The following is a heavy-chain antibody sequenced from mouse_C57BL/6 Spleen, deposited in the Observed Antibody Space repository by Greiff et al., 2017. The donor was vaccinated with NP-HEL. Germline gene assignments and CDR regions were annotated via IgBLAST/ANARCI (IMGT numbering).Heavy chain of an antibody. CDR2: ISYDGSN. J-gene: IGHJ2*01. V-gene: IGHV3-6*01. CDR1: GYSITSGYY. Sequence: EVQLQQSGPGLVKPSQSLSLTCSVTGYSITSGYYWNWIRQFPGNKLEWMGYISYDGSNNYNPSLKNRISITRDTSKNQFFLKLNSVTTEDTATYYCARNYDSFDYWGQGTTLTVSS. CDR3: ARNYDSFDY. D-gene: IGHD2-4*01.